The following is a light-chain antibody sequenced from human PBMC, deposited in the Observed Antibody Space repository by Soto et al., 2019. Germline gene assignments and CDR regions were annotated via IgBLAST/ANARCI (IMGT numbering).Light chain of an antibody. CDR1: QSVGSN. CDR2: GAS. Sequence: EIVMAQSPATLSVSPGERATLSCRASQSVGSNLAWYQQKSGQAPRLLMYGASTRASGIPARFSGSGSGTEFTLTISSLQSEDFAVYYCQQYDNRPRTFGQGTKVDIK. CDR3: QQYDNRPRT. J-gene: IGKJ1*01. V-gene: IGKV3-15*01.